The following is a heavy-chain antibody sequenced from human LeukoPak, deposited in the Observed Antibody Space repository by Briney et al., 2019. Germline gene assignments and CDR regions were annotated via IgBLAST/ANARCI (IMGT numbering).Heavy chain of an antibody. CDR3: ASSVRITMVRGLTRYMDV. Sequence: SETLSLTCAVYGGSFSGYYWSWIRQPPGKGLEWIGEINHSGSTNYNPSLKSRVTISVDTSKNQFSLKLSSVTAADTAVYHCASSVRITMVRGLTRYMDVWGKGTTVTVSS. D-gene: IGHD3-10*01. CDR1: GGSFSGYY. V-gene: IGHV4-34*01. CDR2: INHSGST. J-gene: IGHJ6*03.